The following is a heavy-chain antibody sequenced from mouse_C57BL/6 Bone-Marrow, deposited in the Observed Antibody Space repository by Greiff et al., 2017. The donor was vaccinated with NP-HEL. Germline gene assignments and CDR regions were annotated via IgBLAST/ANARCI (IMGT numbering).Heavy chain of an antibody. V-gene: IGHV7-3*01. Sequence: EVMLVESGGGLVQPGGSLSLSCAASGFTFTDYYMSWVRQPPGKALEWLGFIRNKANGYTTAYSASVKGRFTISRDNSQSILYLQMNALRAEDSATYYCARYSNYLDYWGQGTTLTVSS. CDR1: GFTFTDYY. CDR2: IRNKANGYTT. CDR3: ARYSNYLDY. J-gene: IGHJ2*01.